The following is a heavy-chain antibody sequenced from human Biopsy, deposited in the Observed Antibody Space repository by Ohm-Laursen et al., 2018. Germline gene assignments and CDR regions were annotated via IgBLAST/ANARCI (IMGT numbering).Heavy chain of an antibody. D-gene: IGHD2-8*01. Sequence: SVKVSCKTSGYTFTDYFVHWVRQAPGQGLEWMGWIDTINGGTRSAQKFQGRVTMARDTSISTAYMELSRLTSDDTAVYYCAKSAYCTIKCHSFDPWGQGTLVTVSS. CDR1: GYTFTDYF. CDR2: IDTINGGT. CDR3: AKSAYCTIKCHSFDP. V-gene: IGHV1-2*02. J-gene: IGHJ5*02.